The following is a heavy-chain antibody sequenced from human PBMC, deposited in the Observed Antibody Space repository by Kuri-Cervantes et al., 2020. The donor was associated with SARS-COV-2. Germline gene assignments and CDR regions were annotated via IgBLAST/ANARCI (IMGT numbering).Heavy chain of an antibody. Sequence: GGSLRLSCAASGFTFSSFAMSWVRQAPGKGREWVSSISGSGVGTYYADSVKGRFTISRDNSKNTLYLQMNSLRAEDSALYYCAKVGLSFDYWGQGTLVTVSS. CDR2: ISGSGVGT. CDR3: AKVGLSFDY. J-gene: IGHJ4*02. CDR1: GFTFSSFA. D-gene: IGHD2/OR15-2a*01. V-gene: IGHV3-23*01.